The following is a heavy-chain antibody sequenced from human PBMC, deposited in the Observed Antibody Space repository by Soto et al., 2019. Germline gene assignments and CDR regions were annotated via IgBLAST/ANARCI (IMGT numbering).Heavy chain of an antibody. CDR1: GGSISSGDYY. CDR3: AGVSRVDYESSGRGVVQH. V-gene: IGHV4-30-4*01. J-gene: IGHJ1*01. D-gene: IGHD3-22*01. CDR2: IYYSVST. Sequence: SETLSLTCTVSGGSISSGDYYWSWIRQPPGKGLEWIGYIYYSVSTYYNPSLKSRVTVSVDTSKNQFSLKLNSQTAADTAVYYCAGVSRVDYESSGRGVVQHWGQVNLVTVSS.